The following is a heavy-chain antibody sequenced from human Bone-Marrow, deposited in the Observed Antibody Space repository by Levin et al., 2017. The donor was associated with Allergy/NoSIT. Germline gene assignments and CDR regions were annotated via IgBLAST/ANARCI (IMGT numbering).Heavy chain of an antibody. CDR2: IIPIFGTA. D-gene: IGHD3-10*01. CDR1: GGTFSSYA. Sequence: PGESLKISCKASGGTFSSYAISWVRQAPGQGLEWMGGIIPIFGTANYAQKFQGRVTITADKSTSTAYMELSSLRSEDTAVYYCARGLDYGSGYNWFDPWGQGTLVTVSS. J-gene: IGHJ5*02. V-gene: IGHV1-69*06. CDR3: ARGLDYGSGYNWFDP.